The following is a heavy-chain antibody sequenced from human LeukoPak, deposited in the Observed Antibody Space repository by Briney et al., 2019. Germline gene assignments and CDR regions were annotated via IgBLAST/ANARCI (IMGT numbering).Heavy chain of an antibody. CDR2: ISYDGSNK. CDR3: AKSEATMIVAPLGY. V-gene: IGHV3-30*18. J-gene: IGHJ4*02. Sequence: GRSLRLSCAASGFTFSSYGMHWVRQAPGKGLEWVAVISYDGSNKYYADSVKGRFTISRDNSKNTLYLQMNSLRAEDTAVYYCAKSEATMIVAPLGYWGQGTLVTVTS. D-gene: IGHD3-22*01. CDR1: GFTFSSYG.